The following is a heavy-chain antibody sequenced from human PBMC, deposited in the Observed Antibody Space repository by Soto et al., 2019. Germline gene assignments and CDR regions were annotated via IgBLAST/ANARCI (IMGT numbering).Heavy chain of an antibody. Sequence: QVQLVKSGAEVKKPGASVKVSCKASGYTFTSYGIGWVRQAPGQGLEGMGWISAYNGNTNYAQKLQGRVTMTTDTSTSTDYMALRSMRSDDIARYYCARELGGWGDYWGQGTLGTVSS. D-gene: IGHD3-16*01. CDR3: ARELGGWGDY. J-gene: IGHJ4*02. V-gene: IGHV1-18*03. CDR2: ISAYNGNT. CDR1: GYTFTSYG.